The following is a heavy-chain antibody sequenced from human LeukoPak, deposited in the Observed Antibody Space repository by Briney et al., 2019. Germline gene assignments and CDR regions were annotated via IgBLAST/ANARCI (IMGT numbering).Heavy chain of an antibody. CDR3: ARARYNWNDSQYYYYYMDV. J-gene: IGHJ6*03. CDR2: IWYDGSNK. CDR1: GFTFSSYG. D-gene: IGHD1-20*01. Sequence: QSGGSLRLSCAASGFTFSSYGMHWVRQAPGKGLEWVAVIWYDGSNKYYADSVKGRFTISRDNSKNTLYLQMNSLRAADTAVYYCARARYNWNDSQYYYYYMDVWGEGTTVTVSS. V-gene: IGHV3-33*01.